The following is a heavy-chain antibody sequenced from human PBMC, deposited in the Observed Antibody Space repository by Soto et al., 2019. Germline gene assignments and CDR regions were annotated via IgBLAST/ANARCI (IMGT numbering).Heavy chain of an antibody. V-gene: IGHV4-61*01. J-gene: IGHJ6*02. Sequence: GTLSLTCTVSGGSVSSGNYYWSWIRQPPGKGLEWIGYIYYSGSTSYNPSLKSRVTMSADTSKNQFSLKLSSVTAADTAVYYCARDYRRQRFLEGDYYYYGMDVWGQGTTVTVSS. D-gene: IGHD3-3*01. CDR2: IYYSGST. CDR1: GGSVSSGNYY. CDR3: ARDYRRQRFLEGDYYYYGMDV.